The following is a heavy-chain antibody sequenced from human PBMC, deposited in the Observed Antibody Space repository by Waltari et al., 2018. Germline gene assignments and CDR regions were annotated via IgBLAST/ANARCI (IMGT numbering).Heavy chain of an antibody. J-gene: IGHJ4*02. CDR3: AKGGNDILTGYVDY. V-gene: IGHV3-9*01. Sequence: EVQLVESGGGLVQPGRSLRLSCAASGFTFDDYAMHWVRQAPGKGLEWVSGISWNSGSIGYADSVKGLFTISRDNAKNSLYLQRNNLIAEDTALYYCAKGGNDILTGYVDYWGQGTLVTVSS. CDR1: GFTFDDYA. CDR2: ISWNSGSI. D-gene: IGHD3-9*01.